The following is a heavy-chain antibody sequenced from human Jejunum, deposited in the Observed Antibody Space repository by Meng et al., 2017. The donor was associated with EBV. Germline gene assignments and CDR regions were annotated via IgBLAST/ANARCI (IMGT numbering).Heavy chain of an antibody. CDR2: VIPIFATA. Sequence: GARGKQPGSSGKVSGKASGGTFSNYAFSWVRQAPGQGLEWMGGVIPIFATANYAQRFQGRVTITADKSTSTAYMELRSLRSEDTAVYYCARSSGGVVADYFDYWGQGTLVTVSS. V-gene: IGHV1-69*06. D-gene: IGHD3-16*02. CDR1: GGTFSNYA. CDR3: ARSSGGVVADYFDY. J-gene: IGHJ4*02.